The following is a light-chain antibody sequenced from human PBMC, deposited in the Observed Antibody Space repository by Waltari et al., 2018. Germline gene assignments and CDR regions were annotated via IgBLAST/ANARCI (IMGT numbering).Light chain of an antibody. CDR2: YDS. CDR1: NLGHRT. V-gene: IGLV3-21*04. CDR3: QVWHTTSDPYVV. Sequence: SYVLTQPPSVSVSPGKTARITCGGHNLGHRTGHGYQQKPGQAPVLVIRYDSTRPSGIPERFSASDSGNTATLTISRVEAGDEADYYCQVWHTTSDPYVVFGGGTKLTVL. J-gene: IGLJ2*01.